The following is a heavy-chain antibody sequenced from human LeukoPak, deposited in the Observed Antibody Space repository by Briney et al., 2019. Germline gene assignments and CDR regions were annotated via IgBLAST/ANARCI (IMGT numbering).Heavy chain of an antibody. CDR3: AKRPSDYGDYVSYLAF. D-gene: IGHD4-17*01. CDR2: ISDDGRRK. CDR1: GFSFISYG. V-gene: IGHV3-30*18. Sequence: GGSLILSCAASGFSFISYGMHWVRQAPGKGLEWVGVISDDGRRKDYAASVKGRFTISRDNSKDTLYLQMNSLRAEDTAVYYCAKRPSDYGDYVSYLAFWGQGTRVTVSS. J-gene: IGHJ4*02.